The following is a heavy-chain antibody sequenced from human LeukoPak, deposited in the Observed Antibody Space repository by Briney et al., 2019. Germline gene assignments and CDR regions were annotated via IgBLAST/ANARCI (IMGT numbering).Heavy chain of an antibody. D-gene: IGHD3-10*01. CDR1: GYTFTGYY. Sequence: GASVKVSCKASGYTFTGYYMHWVRQAPGQGREWMGWINPNSGGTNYAQKFQGRVTMTRDTSISTAYMELSRLRSDDTAVYYCARIYGSGRVYYMDVWGKGTTVTISS. CDR3: ARIYGSGRVYYMDV. V-gene: IGHV1-2*02. CDR2: INPNSGGT. J-gene: IGHJ6*03.